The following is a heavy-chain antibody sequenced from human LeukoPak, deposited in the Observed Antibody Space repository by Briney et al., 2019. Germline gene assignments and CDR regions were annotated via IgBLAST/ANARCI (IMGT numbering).Heavy chain of an antibody. V-gene: IGHV1-69*13. D-gene: IGHD3-9*01. CDR2: IIPIFGTA. CDR1: GYTFTGYY. Sequence: GASVKVSCKASGYTFTGYYMHWVRQAPGQGLEWMGGIIPIFGTANYAQKFQGRVTITADESTSTAYMELSSLRSEDTAVYYCARQTYYDILRNYYMDVWGKGTTVTISS. CDR3: ARQTYYDILRNYYMDV. J-gene: IGHJ6*03.